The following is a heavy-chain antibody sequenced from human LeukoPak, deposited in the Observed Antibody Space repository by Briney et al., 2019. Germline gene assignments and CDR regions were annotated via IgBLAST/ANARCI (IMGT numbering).Heavy chain of an antibody. Sequence: ASVKVSCKASGYTFTSYGISWVRQAPGQGLEWMGWISAYSGNTNYAQKLQGRVTMTTDTSTSTTYMELRSLRSDDTAVYYCASTSGAGDYDLWSGYYDYYYGMDVWGQGTTVTVSS. J-gene: IGHJ6*02. V-gene: IGHV1-18*01. CDR1: GYTFTSYG. CDR2: ISAYSGNT. CDR3: ASTSGAGDYDLWSGYYDYYYGMDV. D-gene: IGHD3-3*01.